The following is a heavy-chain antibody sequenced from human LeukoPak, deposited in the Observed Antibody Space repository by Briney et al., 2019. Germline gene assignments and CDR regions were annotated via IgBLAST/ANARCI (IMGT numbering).Heavy chain of an antibody. Sequence: GGSLRLSCAASGFTFSSYAMSWVRQAPGKGLECVSAISGSGGSTYYADSVKGRFTISRDNSKNTLYLQMNSLRAEDTAVYYCAKGSAYYYYGMDVWGQGTTVTVSS. V-gene: IGHV3-23*01. CDR1: GFTFSSYA. J-gene: IGHJ6*02. CDR2: ISGSGGST. CDR3: AKGSAYYYYGMDV.